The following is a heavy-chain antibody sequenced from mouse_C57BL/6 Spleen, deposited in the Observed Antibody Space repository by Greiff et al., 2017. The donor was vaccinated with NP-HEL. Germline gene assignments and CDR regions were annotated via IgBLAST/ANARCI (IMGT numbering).Heavy chain of an antibody. J-gene: IGHJ3*01. CDR2: FYPGSGSI. V-gene: IGHV1-62-2*01. Sequence: QVQLQQSGAELVKPGASVKLSCKASGYTFTEYTIHWVKQRSGQGLEWIGWFYPGSGSIKYNEKFKDKATLTADKSSSTVYMALSSLTSEDSAVLFCAGHEENYGSSYDAWFAYWGQGTLVTVSA. D-gene: IGHD1-1*01. CDR3: AGHEENYGSSYDAWFAY. CDR1: GYTFTEYT.